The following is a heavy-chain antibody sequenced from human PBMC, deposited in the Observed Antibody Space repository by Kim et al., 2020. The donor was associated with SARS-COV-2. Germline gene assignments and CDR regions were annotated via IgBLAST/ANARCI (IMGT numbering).Heavy chain of an antibody. CDR1: GFTFSDYY. Sequence: GGSLRLSCAASGFTFSDYYMSWIRQAPGKGLEWVSYISSGFTIYYADSVKGRFTISRDNAKNSLYLQMNSLRAEDTAVYYCARGEDGSPFDYWGQGTLVTVSS. V-gene: IGHV3-11*01. CDR3: ARGEDGSPFDY. D-gene: IGHD5-12*01. CDR2: ISSGFTI. J-gene: IGHJ4*02.